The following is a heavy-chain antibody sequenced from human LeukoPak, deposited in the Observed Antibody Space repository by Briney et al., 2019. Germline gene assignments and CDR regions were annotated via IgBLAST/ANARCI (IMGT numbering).Heavy chain of an antibody. CDR1: GFSLSTSGVG. D-gene: IGHD3-22*01. CDR3: AHIAPVYYYDSSVYRSALTFDY. CDR2: IYWDDDK. Sequence: SGPTLVKPTQTLTLTCTVTGFSLSTSGVGVGWIRQPPGKALEWLALIYWDDDKRYSPSLKSRLTITKDTSKNQVVLTMTNMDPVDTARYYCAHIAPVYYYDSSVYRSALTFDYWGQGTLVTVSS. J-gene: IGHJ4*02. V-gene: IGHV2-5*02.